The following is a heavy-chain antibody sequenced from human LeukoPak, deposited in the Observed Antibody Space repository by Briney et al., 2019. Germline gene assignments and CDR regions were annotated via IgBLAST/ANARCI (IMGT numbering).Heavy chain of an antibody. V-gene: IGHV3-30*04. CDR1: GFTFSSYS. Sequence: GGSLRLSCVASGFTFSSYSMHWVRQAPGKGLEWVAVIANDESYNYYADSVKGRFTLTRDNSKNTLSLQMNSLRVEDTAVYYCARADPGYSSGWIFDYWGQGTLVTVSS. J-gene: IGHJ4*02. CDR3: ARADPGYSSGWIFDY. D-gene: IGHD6-19*01. CDR2: IANDESYN.